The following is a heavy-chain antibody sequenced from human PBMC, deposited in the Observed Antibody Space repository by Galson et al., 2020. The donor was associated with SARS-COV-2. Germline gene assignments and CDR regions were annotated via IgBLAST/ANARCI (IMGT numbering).Heavy chain of an antibody. Sequence: ASVKVSCKASGFTFTSYGFSWVRQAPGQGLEWMGWISAYNGNTHYAQKFQGRATMTTDTSTSTAYMELRSLRSDDTAVYYCARDLRRGYTGTYWRFDFWGQGTLVTVSS. D-gene: IGHD1-26*01. J-gene: IGHJ4*02. CDR2: ISAYNGNT. V-gene: IGHV1-18*01. CDR1: GFTFTSYG. CDR3: ARDLRRGYTGTYWRFDF.